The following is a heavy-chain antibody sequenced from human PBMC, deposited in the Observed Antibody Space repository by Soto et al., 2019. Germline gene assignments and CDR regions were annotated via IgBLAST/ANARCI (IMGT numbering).Heavy chain of an antibody. CDR1: GYTFTSYA. D-gene: IGHD4-17*01. J-gene: IGHJ6*02. V-gene: IGHV1-3*04. CDR2: ISTDSGNT. CDR3: ARPVTTYNYFYGVDV. Sequence: QVHLVQSGAEVKKPGASVKVSCKASGYTFTSYAMHWVRQAPGQRLEWMGWISTDSGNTKYSQRFQGRVTITRDTSASTAYMELSSLRSEDTAGYYCARPVTTYNYFYGVDVWGQGTTVTVSS.